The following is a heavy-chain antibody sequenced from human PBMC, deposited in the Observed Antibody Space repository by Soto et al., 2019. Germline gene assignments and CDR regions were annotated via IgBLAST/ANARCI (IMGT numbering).Heavy chain of an antibody. D-gene: IGHD3-16*01. V-gene: IGHV4-34*01. Sequence: SETLSLTCAVYGGSFSGYYWSWIRQPPGKGLEWIGEINHSGSTNYNPSLKSRVTISVDTSKNQFSLKLSSVTAADTAVYYCARGRFGSLNWFDPWGQGTLVTVSS. CDR3: ARGRFGSLNWFDP. CDR1: GGSFSGYY. CDR2: INHSGST. J-gene: IGHJ5*02.